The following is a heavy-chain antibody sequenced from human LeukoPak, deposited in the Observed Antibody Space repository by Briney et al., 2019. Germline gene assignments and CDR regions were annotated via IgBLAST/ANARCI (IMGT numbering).Heavy chain of an antibody. Sequence: SETLSLTCAVYGGSFSGYYWSWIRQPPGKGLEWIGEINHSGSTNYNPSLKSRVAISVDTSKNQFSLKLSSVTAADTAVYYCARGGYSGSYRYYYYYGMDVWGQGTTVTVSS. CDR1: GGSFSGYY. CDR2: INHSGST. CDR3: ARGGYSGSYRYYYYYGMDV. J-gene: IGHJ6*02. V-gene: IGHV4-34*01. D-gene: IGHD1-26*01.